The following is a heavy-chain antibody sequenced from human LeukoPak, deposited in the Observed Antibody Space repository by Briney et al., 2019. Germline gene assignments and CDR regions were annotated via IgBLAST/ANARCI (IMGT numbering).Heavy chain of an antibody. J-gene: IGHJ4*02. V-gene: IGHV4-39*01. Sequence: SDTVPLICTVSGRPISTWSYYWVWIPQPRGKGREGVGSINYAGTTYYTPSLKTPVTISVDTSKNQFCLKLTSATAADTAIYYCARDTSGYYSFDYWGQGTLLTVSS. D-gene: IGHD3-22*01. CDR2: INYAGTT. CDR1: GRPISTWSYY. CDR3: ARDTSGYYSFDY.